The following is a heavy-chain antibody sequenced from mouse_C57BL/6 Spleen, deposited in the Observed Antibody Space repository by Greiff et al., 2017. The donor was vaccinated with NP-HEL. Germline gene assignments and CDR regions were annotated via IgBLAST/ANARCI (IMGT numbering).Heavy chain of an antibody. Sequence: EVQLVESGGGLVQPGGSLSLSCAASGFTFTDYYMSWVRQPPGKALEWLGFIRNKANGYTTEYSASVKGRFTISRDNSQSILYLQMNALRAEDSATYYCARWVITTARDWGQGTSVTVSS. CDR3: ARWVITTARD. CDR1: GFTFTDYY. CDR2: IRNKANGYTT. V-gene: IGHV7-3*01. J-gene: IGHJ4*01. D-gene: IGHD2-4*01.